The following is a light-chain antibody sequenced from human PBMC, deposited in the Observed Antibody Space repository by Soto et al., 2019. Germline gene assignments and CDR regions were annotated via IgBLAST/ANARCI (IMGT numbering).Light chain of an antibody. CDR1: SSDVGGYHY. CDR2: EVS. Sequence: QSALTQPPSASGSPGQSVTISCTGTSSDVGGYHYVSWYQQHPGKAPKLMIYEVSRRPSGVSNRFSGSKSGNTASLTVSGLQAEDEADYYCSSYTTSNTYVFGTGTKVTVL. CDR3: SSYTTSNTYV. V-gene: IGLV2-8*01. J-gene: IGLJ1*01.